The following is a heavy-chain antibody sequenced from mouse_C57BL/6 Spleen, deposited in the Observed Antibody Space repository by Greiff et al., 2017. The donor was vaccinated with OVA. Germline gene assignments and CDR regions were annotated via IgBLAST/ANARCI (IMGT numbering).Heavy chain of an antibody. V-gene: IGHV5-17*01. CDR3: ARRAGSSHYYAMDY. CDR2: ISSGSSTI. CDR1: GFTFSDYG. J-gene: IGHJ4*01. D-gene: IGHD1-1*01. Sequence: EVHLVESGGGLVKPGGSLKLSCAASGFTFSDYGMHWVRQAPEKGLEWVAYISSGSSTIYYADTVKGRFTISRDNAKNTLFLQMTSLRSEDTAMYYCARRAGSSHYYAMDYWGQGTSVTVSS.